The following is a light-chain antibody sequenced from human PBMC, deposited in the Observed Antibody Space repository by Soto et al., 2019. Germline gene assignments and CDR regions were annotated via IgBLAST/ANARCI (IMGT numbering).Light chain of an antibody. CDR2: EVS. J-gene: IGLJ1*01. CDR1: SSDVGAYDY. Sequence: QSALTQPAPVSASPGQSITISCTGTSSDVGAYDYVSWYQQHPDKAPKLMIYEVSNRPSGVSNRFSGSKSVNTATLTISGLQADDEADNYCSSYTISSTRVFVTGTKLTVL. CDR3: SSYTISSTRV. V-gene: IGLV2-14*03.